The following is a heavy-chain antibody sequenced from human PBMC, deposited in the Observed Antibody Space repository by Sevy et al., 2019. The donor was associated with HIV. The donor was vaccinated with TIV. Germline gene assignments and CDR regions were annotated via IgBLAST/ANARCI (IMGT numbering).Heavy chain of an antibody. J-gene: IGHJ6*02. CDR1: GYTFTGYY. CDR2: INPNSGGT. V-gene: IGHV1-2*02. D-gene: IGHD3-16*02. CDR3: AGAFGGVIAYYYYYGMDV. Sequence: ASVKVSCKASGYTFTGYYMHWVRQAPGQGLEWMGWINPNSGGTNYAQKFQGRVTMTRDTSISTAYMELSRLRSDDTAVYYCAGAFGGVIAYYYYYGMDVSGQGTPVTVSS.